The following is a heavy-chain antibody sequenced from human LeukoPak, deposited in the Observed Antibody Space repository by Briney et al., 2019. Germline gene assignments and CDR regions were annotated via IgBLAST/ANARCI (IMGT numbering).Heavy chain of an antibody. CDR1: GFTFSSYW. D-gene: IGHD3-3*01. J-gene: IGHJ4*02. V-gene: IGHV3-7*01. CDR2: IKQDGSEK. CDR3: ARDTYDFWSGYDYYFDY. Sequence: RSGGSLRLSCAASGFTFSSYWMSWVRQAPGKGLEWVANIKQDGSEKYYVDSVKGRFTISRDNAKNSLYLQMNSLRAEDTAVYYCARDTYDFWSGYDYYFDYWGQGTLVTVSS.